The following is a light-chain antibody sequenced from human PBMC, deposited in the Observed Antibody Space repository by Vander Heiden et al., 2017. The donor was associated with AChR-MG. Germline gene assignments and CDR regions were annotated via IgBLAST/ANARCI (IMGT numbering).Light chain of an antibody. V-gene: IGLV2-14*01. CDR3: SSYTSSSTLVV. Sequence: QSALTQPASVSGSPGQSITISCTGTSSDVGGYNYVSWYQQHPGKAPKLMIYDVSKRPSGVSNRFSGSKSGNTASLTTSGLQAEDEADYYCSSYTSSSTLVVFGTGTKVTVL. J-gene: IGLJ1*01. CDR2: DVS. CDR1: SSDVGGYNY.